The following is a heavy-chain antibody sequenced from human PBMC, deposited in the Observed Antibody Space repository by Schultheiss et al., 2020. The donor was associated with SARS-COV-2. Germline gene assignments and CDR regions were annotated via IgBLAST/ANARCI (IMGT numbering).Heavy chain of an antibody. D-gene: IGHD2-21*01. V-gene: IGHV3-23*01. CDR3: AMDGGEKGKSYSY. CDR2: ISGSGGST. CDR1: GFTFSSYW. J-gene: IGHJ4*02. Sequence: GGSLRLSCAASGFTFSSYWMSWVRQAPGKGLEWVSAISGSGGSTYYADSVKGRFTISRDNSKNTLYLQMNSLRAEDTAVYYCAMDGGEKGKSYSYWGQGTLVTVSS.